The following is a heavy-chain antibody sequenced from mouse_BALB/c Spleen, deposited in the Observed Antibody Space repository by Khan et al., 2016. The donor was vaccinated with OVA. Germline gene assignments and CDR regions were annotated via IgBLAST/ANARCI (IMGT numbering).Heavy chain of an antibody. CDR3: ARTARIEY. V-gene: IGHV3-2*02. Sequence: VQLQESGPGLVKPSQSFSLTCTVSGYSITNDSVCNLIRQFPGNQLEWMGYITYSGSTNYTPSFKSRISITRDTSKNKYFLQLNSVTTEDSATYYCARTARIEYWGQGTTVTVSS. D-gene: IGHD1-2*01. CDR1: GYSITNDSV. J-gene: IGHJ2*01. CDR2: ITYSGST.